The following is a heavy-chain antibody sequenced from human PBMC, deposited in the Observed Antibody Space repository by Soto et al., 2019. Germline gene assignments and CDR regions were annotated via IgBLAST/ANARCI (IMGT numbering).Heavy chain of an antibody. CDR1: GFTFSSYA. D-gene: IGHD2-15*01. J-gene: IGHJ6*02. CDR3: AKSLVNCRGGRCYDYDYYGMDD. CDR2: ISGSGGST. Sequence: EVQLLESGGGLVQPGGSLRLSCAASGFTFSSYAMSWVRQAPGKGLEWVSAISGSGGSTYYAYSVKGRFTISRDTSKNTPYLQMNILRAEDRAVYYSAKSLVNCRGGRCYDYDYYGMDDWGQGTTVTVSS. V-gene: IGHV3-23*01.